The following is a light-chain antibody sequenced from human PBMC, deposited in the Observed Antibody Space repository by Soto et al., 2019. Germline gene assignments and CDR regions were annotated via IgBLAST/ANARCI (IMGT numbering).Light chain of an antibody. CDR2: ETS. CDR3: FSFTSTHTHV. CDR1: SSFFGRYNF. V-gene: IGLV2-23*01. Sequence: QVVLTQPAAVAWSPGQSVTISCTGTSSFFGRYNFVSWYQHHPCKVPKVIIYETSKRPSGVSDRFSGSKSGNTASLTISGLQAEEEADYYCFSFTSTHTHVFGTGTKVSVL. J-gene: IGLJ1*01.